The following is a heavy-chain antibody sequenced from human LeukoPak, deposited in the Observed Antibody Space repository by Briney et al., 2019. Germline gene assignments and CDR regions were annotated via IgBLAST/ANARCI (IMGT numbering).Heavy chain of an antibody. J-gene: IGHJ2*01. V-gene: IGHV3-33*01. D-gene: IGHD2-21*01. CDR1: GFSFSSYG. CDR2: IWYDGSKR. Sequence: PGGSLRLSCAASGFSFSSYGMNWVRQAPGKGLEWVAVIWYDGSKRYYADSVKGRSTISRDDSKHTQYLQMDSLRAEDTAIYYCARGRGDNSDWYFDLWGRGTLVTVSS. CDR3: ARGRGDNSDWYFDL.